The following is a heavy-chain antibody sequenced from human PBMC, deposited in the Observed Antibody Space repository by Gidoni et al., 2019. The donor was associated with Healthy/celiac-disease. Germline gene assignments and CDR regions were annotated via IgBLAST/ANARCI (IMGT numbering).Heavy chain of an antibody. CDR1: GGSISSGGYY. D-gene: IGHD2-2*01. CDR3: ARFGCSSTSCYRLGGDWFDP. J-gene: IGHJ5*02. V-gene: IGHV4-31*03. Sequence: QVQLPGLVKPSQTLSLTCTVSGGSISSGGYYWSWIRQHPGKGLEWIGYIYYSGSTYYNPSLKSRVTISVDTSKNQFSLKLSSVTAADTAVYYCARFGCSSTSCYRLGGDWFDPWGQGTLVTVSS. CDR2: IYYSGST.